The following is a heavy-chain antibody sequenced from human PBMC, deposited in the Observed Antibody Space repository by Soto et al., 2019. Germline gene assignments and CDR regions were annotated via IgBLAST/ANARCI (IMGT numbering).Heavy chain of an antibody. CDR3: ARTYSWYYYYYYMDV. CDR1: GGSISSYY. J-gene: IGHJ6*03. Sequence: SETLSLTCTVSGGSISSYYWSWIRQPPWKGLEWIGYIYYSGSTNYNPSLKSRVTISVDTSKNQFSLKLSSVTAADTAVYYCARTYSWYYYYYYMDVWGKGTTVTVSS. D-gene: IGHD5-18*01. V-gene: IGHV4-59*08. CDR2: IYYSGST.